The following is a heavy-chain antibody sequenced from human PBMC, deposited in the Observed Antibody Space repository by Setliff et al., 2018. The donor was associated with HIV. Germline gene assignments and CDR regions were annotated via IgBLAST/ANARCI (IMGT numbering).Heavy chain of an antibody. CDR2: INHSGST. D-gene: IGHD2-21*02. V-gene: IGHV4-34*01. Sequence: PSETLSLTCAVYSGPFSGYTWSWIRQPPGKGLEWIGEINHSGSTSYNPSLKSRVIISVDPSKNQFSLRQRSVTAADTAVYYCARSRFVSVTAKAFDMWGQGTMVTVS. CDR3: ARSRFVSVTAKAFDM. J-gene: IGHJ3*02. CDR1: SGPFSGYT.